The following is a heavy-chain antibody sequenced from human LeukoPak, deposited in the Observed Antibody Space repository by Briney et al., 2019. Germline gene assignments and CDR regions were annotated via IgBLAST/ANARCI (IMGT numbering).Heavy chain of an antibody. D-gene: IGHD2-2*01. V-gene: IGHV4-59*04. CDR1: GGSLSSYY. CDR3: ASPLGYCSSTNCYGDY. CDR2: IYYSGIT. J-gene: IGHJ4*02. Sequence: SETLSLTCTVSGGSLSSYYWSWIRQPPGKGLEWIGSIYYSGITYYNPSLESRVTILVDTSKNQFSLKLSSVTAADTAVYYCASPLGYCSSTNCYGDYWGQGTLVTVSS.